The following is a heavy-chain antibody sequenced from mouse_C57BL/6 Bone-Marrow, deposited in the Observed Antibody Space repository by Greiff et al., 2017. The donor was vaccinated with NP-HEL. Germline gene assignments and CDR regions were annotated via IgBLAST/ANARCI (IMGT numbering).Heavy chain of an antibody. CDR3: LIYGSSPYFDD. Sequence: QVQLKESGAELVRPGASVTLSCKASGYTFTDYEMHWVKQTPVHGLEWIGAIDPETGGTAYNQKFKGKAILTADKSSSTAYMELRSLTSEDSAVYYCLIYGSSPYFDDWGQGTTLTVSS. V-gene: IGHV1-15*01. D-gene: IGHD1-1*01. J-gene: IGHJ2*01. CDR1: GYTFTDYE. CDR2: IDPETGGT.